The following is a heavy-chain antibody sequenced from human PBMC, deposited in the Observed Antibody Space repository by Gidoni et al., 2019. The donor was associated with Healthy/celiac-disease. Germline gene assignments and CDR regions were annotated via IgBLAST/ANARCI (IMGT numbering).Heavy chain of an antibody. Sequence: EVQLVESGGGLVQPGGSLRLSCAASGFTFSDHYMDWVRQAPGKGLEWVGRTRNKANSYTTEYAASVKGRFTISRDDSKNSLYLQMNSLKTEDTAVYYCARVTEYYYDSSGYYTKYFQHWGQGTLVTVSS. CDR1: GFTFSDHY. CDR3: ARVTEYYYDSSGYYTKYFQH. V-gene: IGHV3-72*01. J-gene: IGHJ1*01. CDR2: TRNKANSYTT. D-gene: IGHD3-22*01.